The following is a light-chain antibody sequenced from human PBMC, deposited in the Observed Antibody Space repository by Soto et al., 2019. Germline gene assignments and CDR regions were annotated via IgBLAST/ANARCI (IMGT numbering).Light chain of an antibody. CDR1: SANIGNYY. V-gene: IGLV1-51*01. J-gene: IGLJ1*01. CDR3: ATWDTNFSEFV. Sequence: QSVLTQPPSVSAAPGQKVTISCSGSSANIGNYYVSWYLQLPGTAPKLLIYDNNKRPSGIPDRFSASKSGTAATLGIAGLQTGDEAEYYCATWDTNFSEFVFGTGTKVTVL. CDR2: DNN.